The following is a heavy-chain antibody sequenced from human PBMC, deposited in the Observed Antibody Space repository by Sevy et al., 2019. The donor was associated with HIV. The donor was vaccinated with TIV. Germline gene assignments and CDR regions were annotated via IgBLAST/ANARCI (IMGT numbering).Heavy chain of an antibody. CDR3: ARLDATRPKGYYFDY. CDR1: GGSINSRTSY. D-gene: IGHD1-1*01. V-gene: IGHV4-39*01. CDR2: IYYSGVT. Sequence: SKTLSLTCTVSGGSINSRTSYWGWIRQPPGKGLEWIGIIYYSGVTYYNPSLKSRVTISVDTSKNQFSLKLSSVTAADTAVYYCARLDATRPKGYYFDYWGQGTLVTVSS. J-gene: IGHJ4*02.